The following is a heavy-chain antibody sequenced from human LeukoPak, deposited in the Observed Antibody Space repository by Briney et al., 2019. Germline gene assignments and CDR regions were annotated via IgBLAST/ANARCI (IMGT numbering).Heavy chain of an antibody. CDR1: GYTFTSYG. CDR2: ISAYNGNT. Sequence: ASVKVSCKASGYTFTSYGISWVRQAPGQGLEWMGWISAYNGNTNYAQKLQGRVTMTTDTSTSTAYMELRSLRSDDTAVYYCARDAPAPSYYYDSSGYYYVKWWFDPWGQGTLVAVSS. CDR3: ARDAPAPSYYYDSSGYYYVKWWFDP. V-gene: IGHV1-18*01. D-gene: IGHD3-22*01. J-gene: IGHJ5*02.